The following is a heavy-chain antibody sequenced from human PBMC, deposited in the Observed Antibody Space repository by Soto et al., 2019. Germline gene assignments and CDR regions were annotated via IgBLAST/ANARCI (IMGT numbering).Heavy chain of an antibody. J-gene: IGHJ4*02. Sequence: GGSLRLSCAASGFTFSSYSMNWVRQAPGKGLEWVSYISSSSSTIYYADSVKGRFTISRDNAKNSLYLQMNSLRDEDTAVYYCAKGPSGYKSLRRYFDYWGQGTLVTVSS. D-gene: IGHD5-12*01. CDR3: AKGPSGYKSLRRYFDY. V-gene: IGHV3-48*02. CDR2: ISSSSSTI. CDR1: GFTFSSYS.